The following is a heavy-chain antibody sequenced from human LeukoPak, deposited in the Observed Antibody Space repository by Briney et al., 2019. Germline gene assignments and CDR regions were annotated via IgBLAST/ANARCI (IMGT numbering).Heavy chain of an antibody. CDR2: IIPILGIA. Sequence: SVKVSCKASGGTFSSYAISWVRQAPGQGLEWMGRIIPILGIANYAQKFQGRVTMTRDTSTSTVYMELSSLRSEDTAVYYCARDGPLDVWGQGTTVTVSS. CDR3: ARDGPLDV. J-gene: IGHJ6*02. V-gene: IGHV1-69*04. CDR1: GGTFSSYA. D-gene: IGHD3/OR15-3a*01.